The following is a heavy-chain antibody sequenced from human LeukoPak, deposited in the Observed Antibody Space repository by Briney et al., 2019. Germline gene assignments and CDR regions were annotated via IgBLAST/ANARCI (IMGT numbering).Heavy chain of an antibody. CDR1: EFTFSSYA. Sequence: GGSLGLSCAASEFTFSSYAMSWVRQAPGKGLEWVSRISGSSGRTYYTDSVTGRFTISRDNSKNMVYLQMNSLRAEDTAIYYCARDDAADGGYLDHWGQGTLVTVSS. CDR2: ISGSSGRT. J-gene: IGHJ4*02. V-gene: IGHV3-23*01. CDR3: ARDDAADGGYLDH. D-gene: IGHD3-10*01.